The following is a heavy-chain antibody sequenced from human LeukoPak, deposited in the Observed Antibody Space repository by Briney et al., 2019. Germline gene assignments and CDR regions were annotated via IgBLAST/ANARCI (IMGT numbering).Heavy chain of an antibody. CDR3: ARGIAVAGIYNDY. CDR1: GGSISSYY. V-gene: IGHV4-4*07. Sequence: PSETLSLTCTVSGGSISSYYWSWIRQPAGKGLEWIGSIYHSGNTYYTPSLKSRVTISVDTSKNQFSLKLSSVTAADTAVYFCARGIAVAGIYNDYWGQGTLVTVSS. D-gene: IGHD6-19*01. CDR2: IYHSGNT. J-gene: IGHJ4*02.